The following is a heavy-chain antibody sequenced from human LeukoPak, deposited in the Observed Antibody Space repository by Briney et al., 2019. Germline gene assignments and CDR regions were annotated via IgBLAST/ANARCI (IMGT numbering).Heavy chain of an antibody. CDR3: AKAKVRGSFDY. Sequence: GGSLRLSCAASGFTFSSYAMHWVRQAPGKGLEWVAVISYDGSNKDYADSVKGRFTISRDNAKNSLYLQMNSLRAEDTALYYCAKAKVRGSFDYWGQGTLVTVSS. D-gene: IGHD3-10*01. V-gene: IGHV3-30-3*01. CDR2: ISYDGSNK. CDR1: GFTFSSYA. J-gene: IGHJ4*02.